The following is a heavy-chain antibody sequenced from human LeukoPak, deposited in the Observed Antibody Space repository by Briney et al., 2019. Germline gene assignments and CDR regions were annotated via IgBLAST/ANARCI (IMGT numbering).Heavy chain of an antibody. V-gene: IGHV4-59*01. D-gene: IGHD6-19*01. CDR1: GGSISSYY. Sequence: PSETLSLTCTVSGGSISSYYWSWIRQPPGKGLEWIGYIYYSGSTNYNPSLKSRVTISVDTSKNQFSLKLSSVTAADTAVYYCARALYSSGWYWGEYYFDYWGQGTLVTVSS. CDR2: IYYSGST. J-gene: IGHJ4*02. CDR3: ARALYSSGWYWGEYYFDY.